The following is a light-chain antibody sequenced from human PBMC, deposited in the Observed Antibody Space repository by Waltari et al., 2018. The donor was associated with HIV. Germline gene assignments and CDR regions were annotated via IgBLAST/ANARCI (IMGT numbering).Light chain of an antibody. CDR1: KLGDKY. V-gene: IGLV3-1*01. CDR2: QDS. Sequence: SYELTQPPSVSVSPGQKASITCPGDKLGDKYACWYQQTPGQSPVLVIYQDSKRPSGIPERFSGYNSGNTATLTISGTQAMDEADYYCQAWDSRVFGGGTKLTVL. CDR3: QAWDSRV. J-gene: IGLJ2*01.